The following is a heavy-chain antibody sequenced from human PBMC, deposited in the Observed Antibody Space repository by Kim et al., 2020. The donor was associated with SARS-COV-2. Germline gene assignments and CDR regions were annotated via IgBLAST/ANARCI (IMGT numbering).Heavy chain of an antibody. CDR3: ARGMIVVVNANVDAFDI. Sequence: SVKVSCKASGGTFSSYAISWVRQAPGQELEWMGGIIPIFGTANYAQKFQGRVTITADESTSTAYMELSSLRSEDTAVYYCARGMIVVVNANVDAFDIWGQGTMVTVSS. CDR1: GGTFSSYA. D-gene: IGHD3-22*01. V-gene: IGHV1-69*13. CDR2: IIPIFGTA. J-gene: IGHJ3*02.